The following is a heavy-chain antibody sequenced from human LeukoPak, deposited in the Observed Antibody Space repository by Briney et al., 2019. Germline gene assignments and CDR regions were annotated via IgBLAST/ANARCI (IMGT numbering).Heavy chain of an antibody. V-gene: IGHV3-30*18. CDR3: AKDRYTYGTEYFDY. CDR1: GFAFSSYG. J-gene: IGHJ4*02. CDR2: ISYDGSNK. D-gene: IGHD5-18*01. Sequence: PGRSLRLSCAASGFAFSSYGMHWVRQGPGKGLEWVALISYDGSNKYYADSVKGRFTISRDNSKNTLYLQMNSLRAEDTAVYYCAKDRYTYGTEYFDYWGQGTLVTVSS.